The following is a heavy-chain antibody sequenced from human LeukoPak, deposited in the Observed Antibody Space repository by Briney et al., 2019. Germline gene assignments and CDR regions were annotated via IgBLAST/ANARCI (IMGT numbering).Heavy chain of an antibody. J-gene: IGHJ3*02. CDR2: INHSGST. CDR1: GGSFSGYY. CDR3: ARGPGPNYYDSSGYYRKAFDI. V-gene: IGHV4-34*01. D-gene: IGHD3-22*01. Sequence: PSETLSLTCAVYGGSFSGYYWSWIRQPPGKGLEWIGEINHSGSTNYNPSLKSRVTISVDTSKNQFSLKLSSVTAADTAVYYCARGPGPNYYDSSGYYRKAFDIWGQGTMVTVSS.